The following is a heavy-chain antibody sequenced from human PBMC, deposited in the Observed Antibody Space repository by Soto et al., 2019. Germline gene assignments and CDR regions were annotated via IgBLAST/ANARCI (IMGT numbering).Heavy chain of an antibody. Sequence: YGRTVGTSAPTLRVTCPFSGCYLITSGVGVCWISQPPGTALEGLALIYWNDDKRYSPSLKSRLTITKDTSKNQVLLTMTNMDPVDTATYYCAHISGAPYDFWSGYHSNNWFDPWGQGTMVTLS. D-gene: IGHD3-3*01. CDR3: AHISGAPYDFWSGYHSNNWFDP. CDR1: GCYLITSGVG. CDR2: IYWNDDK. V-gene: IGHV2-5*01. J-gene: IGHJ5*02.